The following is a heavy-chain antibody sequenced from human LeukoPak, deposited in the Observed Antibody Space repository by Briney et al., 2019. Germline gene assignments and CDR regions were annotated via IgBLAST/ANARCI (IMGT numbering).Heavy chain of an antibody. CDR2: INPNSGGT. D-gene: IGHD3-10*01. CDR3: ARGSINMVRGVFDY. J-gene: IGHJ4*02. Sequence: ASVKVSCKASGYTFTVYYMHWVRHAPGQGLEWMGWINPNSGGTNYAQKFQGRVTMTRDTSISTAYMELSRLRSDDTAVYYCARGSINMVRGVFDYWGQGTLVTVSS. V-gene: IGHV1-2*02. CDR1: GYTFTVYY.